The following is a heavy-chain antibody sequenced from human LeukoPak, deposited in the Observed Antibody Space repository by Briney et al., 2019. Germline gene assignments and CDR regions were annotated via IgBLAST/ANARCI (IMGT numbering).Heavy chain of an antibody. Sequence: GASVKVSCKASGYTFTNYGIIWVRQAPGQGLEWMGWISAYNGNTNYAQKLQGRVTMTTDTSTSTAYIELRSLRSDDTAVYYCAREIYGGNERPYYGMDVWGQGTTVTVSS. CDR2: ISAYNGNT. D-gene: IGHD4-23*01. CDR1: GYTFTNYG. J-gene: IGHJ6*02. V-gene: IGHV1-18*01. CDR3: AREIYGGNERPYYGMDV.